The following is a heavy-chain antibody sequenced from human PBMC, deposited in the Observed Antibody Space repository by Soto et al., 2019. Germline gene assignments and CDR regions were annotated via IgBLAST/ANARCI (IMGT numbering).Heavy chain of an antibody. Sequence: GASVKVSCKVSGYTLTELSMHWVRQAPGKGLEWMGGFDPEDGETIYAQKFQGRVTMTEDTSTDTAYMELSSLRSEDTAVYYCATDLAGLVVPAAEFDYWGQGTLDTVSS. CDR3: ATDLAGLVVPAAEFDY. V-gene: IGHV1-24*01. D-gene: IGHD2-2*01. CDR1: GYTLTELS. CDR2: FDPEDGET. J-gene: IGHJ4*02.